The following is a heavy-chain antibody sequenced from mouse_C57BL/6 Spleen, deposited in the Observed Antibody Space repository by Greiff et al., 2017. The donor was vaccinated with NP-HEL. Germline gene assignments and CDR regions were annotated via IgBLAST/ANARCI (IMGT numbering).Heavy chain of an antibody. Sequence: QVQLQQPGAELVKPGASVKLSCKASGYTFTSYWMHWVKQRPGQGLEWIGMIHPNSGITNYNEKFKSKATLTVDKSSSTAYMQLSSLTSEDSAVYYCDITTVVANFDYWGQGTTLTVSS. CDR2: IHPNSGIT. V-gene: IGHV1-64*01. D-gene: IGHD1-1*01. CDR3: DITTVVANFDY. J-gene: IGHJ2*01. CDR1: GYTFTSYW.